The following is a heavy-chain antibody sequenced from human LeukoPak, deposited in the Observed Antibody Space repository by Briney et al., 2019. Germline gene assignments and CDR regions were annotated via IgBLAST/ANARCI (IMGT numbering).Heavy chain of an antibody. J-gene: IGHJ4*02. Sequence: IKQDGRQQSYLKSVGRRFAISRHNANNSLYLQMNGLRVEDTAIYYCARYQHCGGDCYPLDFWGQGTLVTVSS. V-gene: IGHV3-7*01. CDR2: IKQDGRQQ. D-gene: IGHD2-21*02. CDR3: ARYQHCGGDCYPLDF.